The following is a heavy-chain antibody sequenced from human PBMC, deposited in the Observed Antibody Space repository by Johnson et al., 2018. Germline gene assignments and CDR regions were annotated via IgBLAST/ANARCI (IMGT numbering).Heavy chain of an antibody. J-gene: IGHJ3*02. CDR2: ISSSSSYI. Sequence: VQLVQSGGGLVKPGGSLRLSCAASGFTFSSYSMNWVRQAPGKGLEWVSSISSSSSYIYYADSVKGRFTISRDNAKNSLYLQMNSLRAEDTAVYYCASEDIVVVPAAMSAFDIWGQGTMVTVSS. V-gene: IGHV3-21*01. D-gene: IGHD2-2*01. CDR3: ASEDIVVVPAAMSAFDI. CDR1: GFTFSSYS.